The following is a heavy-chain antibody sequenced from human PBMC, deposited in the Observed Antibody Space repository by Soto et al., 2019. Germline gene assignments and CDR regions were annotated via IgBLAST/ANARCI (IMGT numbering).Heavy chain of an antibody. J-gene: IGHJ4*02. CDR1: GYTFTNYD. D-gene: IGHD2-2*01. V-gene: IGHV1-8*01. CDR3: ARFVRHQLPTIDF. Sequence: VASVKVSCKASGYTFTNYDINWVRQATGQGLEWMGWMNPESGNIGYAEKFQGRVTMTRDTSISTAYMDLIGLRSDDTAVYYCARFVRHQLPTIDFWGQGTLVTVSS. CDR2: MNPESGNI.